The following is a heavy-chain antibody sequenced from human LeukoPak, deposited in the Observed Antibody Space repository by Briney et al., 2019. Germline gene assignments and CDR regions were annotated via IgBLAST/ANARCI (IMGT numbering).Heavy chain of an antibody. CDR2: FDPEDGET. J-gene: IGHJ4*02. Sequence: ASVKVSRKVSGYTLTELSIHWVRQAPGKGLEWMGGFDPEDGETIYARKFQGRATMTDDTSTDTAYLELSSLRSEDAAVYYCATAGHCSGGPCYIFDYWGQGTLVAVS. CDR1: GYTLTELS. CDR3: ATAGHCSGGPCYIFDY. D-gene: IGHD2-15*01. V-gene: IGHV1-24*01.